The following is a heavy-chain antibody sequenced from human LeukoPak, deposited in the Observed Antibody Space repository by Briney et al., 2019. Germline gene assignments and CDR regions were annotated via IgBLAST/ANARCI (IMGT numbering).Heavy chain of an antibody. CDR3: ASTNWNFVNFDY. CDR2: IIPIFGTA. V-gene: IGHV1-69*05. D-gene: IGHD1-7*01. Sequence: SVKVSCKASGGTFSSYAISWVRQAPGQGLEWMGGIIPIFGTANYAQKFQGRVTITTDESTSTAYMELSSLRSEDTAVYYCASTNWNFVNFDYWGQGTLVTVSS. J-gene: IGHJ4*02. CDR1: GGTFSSYA.